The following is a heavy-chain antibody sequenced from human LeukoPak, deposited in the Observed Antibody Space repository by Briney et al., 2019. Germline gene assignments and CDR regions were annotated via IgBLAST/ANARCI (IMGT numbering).Heavy chain of an antibody. CDR2: ISGSGGST. D-gene: IGHD2-15*01. V-gene: IGHV3-23*01. J-gene: IGHJ1*01. CDR3: AKMMEIVVVVAATHEYFQH. CDR1: GFTFSSYA. Sequence: PGGSLRLSCAASGFTFSSYAMSGVRQAPGKGLEWVSAISGSGGSTYYADSVKGRFTISRDNSKNTLYLQMNSLRAEDTAVYYCAKMMEIVVVVAATHEYFQHWGQGTLVTVSS.